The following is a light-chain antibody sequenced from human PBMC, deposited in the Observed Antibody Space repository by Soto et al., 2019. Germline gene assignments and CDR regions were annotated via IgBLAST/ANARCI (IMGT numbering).Light chain of an antibody. CDR1: QSVSRN. V-gene: IGKV3D-15*01. Sequence: EIVMTQSQATLSVSPGERATLSCRASQSVSRNLAWYQQKPGQAPRLLIYDASTRATGTPARFSGSGSGTKFTLSISSLQSEDFAVYYCQQYNNWPITFGQGTRLEIK. J-gene: IGKJ5*01. CDR3: QQYNNWPIT. CDR2: DAS.